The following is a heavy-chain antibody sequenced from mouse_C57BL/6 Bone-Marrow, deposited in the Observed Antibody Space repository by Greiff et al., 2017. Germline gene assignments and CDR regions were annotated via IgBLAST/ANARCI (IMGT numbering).Heavy chain of an antibody. CDR1: GYTFTSYC. Sequence: VQLLQSGAELVKPGASVKLSCKASGYTFTSYCMNWVKQRPGQVLEWIGRIDPNSGGTKYNEKLKSKATLTVANSSSTASMHLNSLTSEDSAFYDCATGTSYWGQGTLVTVSA. CDR3: ATGTSY. D-gene: IGHD4-1*01. J-gene: IGHJ3*01. V-gene: IGHV1-72*01. CDR2: IDPNSGGT.